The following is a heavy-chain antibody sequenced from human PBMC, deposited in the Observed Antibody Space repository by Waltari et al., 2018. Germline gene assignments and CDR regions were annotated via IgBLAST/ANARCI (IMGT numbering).Heavy chain of an antibody. CDR2: IIPIFGTA. D-gene: IGHD6-19*01. CDR1: GGTFSSYA. J-gene: IGHJ5*02. V-gene: IGHV1-69*05. CDR3: ARVSGGSSGWYAP. Sequence: QVQLVQSGAEVKKPGSSVKVSCKASGGTFSSYAISWVRQAPGQGLEWMGGIIPIFGTANYAQKFQGRVTMTRDTSISTAYMELSRLRSDDTAVYYCARVSGGSSGWYAPWGQGTLVTVSS.